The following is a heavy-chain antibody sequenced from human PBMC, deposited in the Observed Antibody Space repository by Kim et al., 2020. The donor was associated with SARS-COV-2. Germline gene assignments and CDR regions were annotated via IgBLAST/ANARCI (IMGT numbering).Heavy chain of an antibody. CDR3: ARGIDDNDSSGYYY. V-gene: IGHV4-59*01. Sequence: SETLSLTCTVSGGSISSYYWSWIRQPPGKGLEWIGYIYYSGSTNYNPSLKSRVTISVDTSKNQFSLKLSSVTAADTAVYYCARGIDDNDSSGYYYWGQGTLVTVSS. D-gene: IGHD3-22*01. CDR1: GGSISSYY. J-gene: IGHJ4*02. CDR2: IYYSGST.